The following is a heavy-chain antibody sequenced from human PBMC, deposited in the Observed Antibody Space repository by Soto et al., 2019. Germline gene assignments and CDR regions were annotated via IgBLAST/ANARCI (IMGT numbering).Heavy chain of an antibody. CDR3: ASLSSSGWYLGWFDP. D-gene: IGHD6-19*01. CDR2: LSGSGGST. Sequence: EVQLLESGGGLVQPGGSLRLSCAASGFTFSSYAMSWVRQAPGKGLEWVSALSGSGGSTYYADSVKGRFTISRDNSKNTLYLQMNSLRAEDTAVYYCASLSSSGWYLGWFDPWGQGTLVTVSS. J-gene: IGHJ5*02. CDR1: GFTFSSYA. V-gene: IGHV3-23*01.